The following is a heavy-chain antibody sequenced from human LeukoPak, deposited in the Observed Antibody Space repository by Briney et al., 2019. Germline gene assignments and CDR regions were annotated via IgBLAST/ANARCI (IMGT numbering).Heavy chain of an antibody. CDR1: GFTFTDYY. J-gene: IGHJ5*02. Sequence: GGSLRLSCTASGFTFTDYYMTWIRQAPGKGPEWLSYINVSGGSVSYVDSVKGRFTISRDNAKNSVYLQIDSLRVEDTAIYYCARDRQFRLHDPWGQGILVTVSS. CDR3: ARDRQFRLHDP. V-gene: IGHV3-11*01. D-gene: IGHD3-16*01. CDR2: INVSGGSV.